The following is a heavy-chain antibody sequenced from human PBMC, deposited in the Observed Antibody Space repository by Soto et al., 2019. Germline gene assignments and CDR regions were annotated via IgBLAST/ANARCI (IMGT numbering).Heavy chain of an antibody. D-gene: IGHD2-2*01. J-gene: IGHJ6*03. CDR1: GFTFSSYA. CDR3: AKGADIVVVPAADDYYYYYMDV. V-gene: IGHV3-23*01. Sequence: PGGSLRLSCAASGFTFSSYAMSWVRQAPGKGLEWVSAISGSGGSTYYADSVKGRFTISRDNSKNTLYLQMNSLRAEDTAVYYCAKGADIVVVPAADDYYYYYMDVWGKGTTVTVSS. CDR2: ISGSGGST.